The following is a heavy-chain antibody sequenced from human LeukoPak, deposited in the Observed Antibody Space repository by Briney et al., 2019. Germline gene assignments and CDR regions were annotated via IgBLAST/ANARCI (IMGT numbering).Heavy chain of an antibody. D-gene: IGHD3-10*01. CDR2: IWHDGSHK. V-gene: IGHV3-33*01. CDR3: AREIFGSGGYPDF. Sequence: GGSLRLSCAVSGFAFNTYAMHWVRQAPGQGLEWVALIWHDGSHKFYSNSVRGQFTISRDNSKNTVSLQMNNLRPEDTAVYYCAREIFGSGGYPDFWGQGTLVTVSS. J-gene: IGHJ4*02. CDR1: GFAFNTYA.